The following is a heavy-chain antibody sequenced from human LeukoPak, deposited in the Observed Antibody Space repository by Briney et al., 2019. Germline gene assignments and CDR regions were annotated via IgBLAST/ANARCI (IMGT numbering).Heavy chain of an antibody. J-gene: IGHJ3*02. CDR3: ARHHLITAGPNDAFDI. D-gene: IGHD3-22*01. CDR1: GFTFSSYA. V-gene: IGHV3-11*01. Sequence: TGGSLRLSCAASGFTFSSYAMSWIRQAPGKGLEWVSYISSSGSTIYYADSVKGRFTISRDNAKNSLYLQMNSLRAEDTAVYYCARHHLITAGPNDAFDIWGQGTMVTVSS. CDR2: ISSSGSTI.